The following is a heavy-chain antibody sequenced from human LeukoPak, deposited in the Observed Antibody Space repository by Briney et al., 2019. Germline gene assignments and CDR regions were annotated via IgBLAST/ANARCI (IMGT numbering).Heavy chain of an antibody. D-gene: IGHD2-15*01. CDR3: ARDRLRYCSGGSCYSPVDY. J-gene: IGHJ4*02. V-gene: IGHV3-30*04. CDR1: GFTFSSYA. CDR2: ISYDGRNK. Sequence: TGGSLRLSCAASGFTFSSYAMHWVRQAPGKGLEWVAVISYDGRNKYYADPVKGRFTISRDNSKSALYLQMNSLRAEDTAVYYCARDRLRYCSGGSCYSPVDYWGQGTLVTVSS.